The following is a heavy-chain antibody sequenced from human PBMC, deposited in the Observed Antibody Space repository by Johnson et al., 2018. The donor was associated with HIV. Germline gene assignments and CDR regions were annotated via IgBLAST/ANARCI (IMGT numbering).Heavy chain of an antibody. CDR2: ISFDGSNK. V-gene: IGHV3-30*14. D-gene: IGHD5-12*01. CDR3: ASGDDDGF. J-gene: IGHJ3*01. Sequence: QVQLVESGGGVVQPGRSLRLSCAASGFTFSNYPMHWVRQAPGKGLEWVAVISFDGSNKFYADSVKGRFTISRDNSKNTLYLQMNSLRAEDTAVYFCASGDDDGFWGQGTKVTVSS. CDR1: GFTFSNYP.